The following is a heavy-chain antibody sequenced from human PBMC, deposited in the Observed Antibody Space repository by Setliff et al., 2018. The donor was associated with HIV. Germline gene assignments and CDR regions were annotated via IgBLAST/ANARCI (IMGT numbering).Heavy chain of an antibody. Sequence: LRLSCAASGFTFSNYWMDWVRQAPGKGLEWVATIKQDGSEIYYMDSVKGRFTISRDNARTSLFLEMRSLRDEDTAVYLCANLWELGAWGQGTLVTVSS. CDR2: IKQDGSEI. J-gene: IGHJ5*02. CDR3: ANLWELGA. V-gene: IGHV3-7*03. CDR1: GFTFSNYW. D-gene: IGHD3-16*01.